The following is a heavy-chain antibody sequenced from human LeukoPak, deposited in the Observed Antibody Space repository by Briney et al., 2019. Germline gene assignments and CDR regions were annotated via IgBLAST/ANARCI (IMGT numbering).Heavy chain of an antibody. CDR2: IKQDGSEK. Sequence: PGGSLRLSCAASGFTFSSYWMSWVRQAPGKGLEWVANIKQDGSEKYYVDSVKGRFTISRDNAKNTLYLQMNSLRAEDTAVYYCARSAAAGFSYYSYYMDVWGKGTTVTISS. CDR3: ARSAAAGFSYYSYYMDV. CDR1: GFTFSSYW. V-gene: IGHV3-7*01. J-gene: IGHJ6*03. D-gene: IGHD6-13*01.